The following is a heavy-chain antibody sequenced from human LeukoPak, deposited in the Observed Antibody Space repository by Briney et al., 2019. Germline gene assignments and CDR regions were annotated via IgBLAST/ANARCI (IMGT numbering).Heavy chain of an antibody. D-gene: IGHD6-19*01. CDR2: IKQDGSEK. J-gene: IGHJ4*02. CDR1: GFTFSSYW. Sequence: PGGSLRLSCAASGFTFSSYWMSWVRQAPGKGLEWVANIKQDGSEKYYVDSVKGRFTISRDNAKNSLYLQMNSLRAEDTAVYYCARDRRASGWFDYFDYWGQGTLVTVSS. CDR3: ARDRRASGWFDYFDY. V-gene: IGHV3-7*01.